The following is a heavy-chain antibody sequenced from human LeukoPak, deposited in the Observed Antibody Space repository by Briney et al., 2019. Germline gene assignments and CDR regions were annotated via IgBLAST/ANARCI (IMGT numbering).Heavy chain of an antibody. V-gene: IGHV1-18*01. D-gene: IGHD2-2*01. Sequence: ASVKVSCKASGYTFTSYGISWVRQAPGQGLEWMGWISAYNGNTNYAQKLQGRVTMTRDTSISTAYMELSRLRSDDTAVYYCARQAPCSSISCPLDYWGQGTLVTVSS. J-gene: IGHJ4*02. CDR2: ISAYNGNT. CDR1: GYTFTSYG. CDR3: ARQAPCSSISCPLDY.